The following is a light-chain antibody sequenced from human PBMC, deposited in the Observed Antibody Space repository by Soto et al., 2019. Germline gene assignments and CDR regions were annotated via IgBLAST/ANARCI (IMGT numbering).Light chain of an antibody. J-gene: IGKJ4*01. CDR2: AAS. CDR1: QGISTF. Sequence: DIEMTQSPSSLSTTVGDRVTITCRASQGISTFLNWYQQKPGKAPRLLIYAASRLQSGVPARFSGSGVETDFTLTITSPQPEDFGIHYCQQTSLLVRTFGGGAKVDIK. CDR3: QQTSLLVRT. V-gene: IGKV1-39*01.